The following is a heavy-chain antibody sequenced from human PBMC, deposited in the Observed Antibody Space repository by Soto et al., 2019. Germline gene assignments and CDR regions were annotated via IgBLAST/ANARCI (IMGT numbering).Heavy chain of an antibody. V-gene: IGHV2-5*02. CDR2: IYWDDDK. CDR3: AHSSPYYRSSWLDYFDY. Sequence: QITLKESGPTLVKPTQTLTLTCTFSGFSLSTSGVGVGWIRQPPGKALEWLALIYWDDDKRYSPSLRSRLTITKDTSKNQVVLTMTNMDPVDTATYYCAHSSPYYRSSWLDYFDYWGQGTLVTVSS. D-gene: IGHD6-13*01. J-gene: IGHJ4*02. CDR1: GFSLSTSGVG.